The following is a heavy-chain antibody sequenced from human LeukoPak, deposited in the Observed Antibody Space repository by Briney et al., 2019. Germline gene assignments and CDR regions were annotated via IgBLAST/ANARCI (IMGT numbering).Heavy chain of an antibody. J-gene: IGHJ4*02. CDR3: AKLSSTSREFDY. V-gene: IGHV3-23*01. CDR1: GFTFSSYA. D-gene: IGHD2-2*01. Sequence: GGSLRLSXAASGFTFSSYAMSWVRQAPGKGLEWVSAISGSGGSTHYADSVKGRFTISRDNSKNTLYLQMNSLRAEDTAVYYCAKLSSTSREFDYWGPGTLVTVSS. CDR2: ISGSGGST.